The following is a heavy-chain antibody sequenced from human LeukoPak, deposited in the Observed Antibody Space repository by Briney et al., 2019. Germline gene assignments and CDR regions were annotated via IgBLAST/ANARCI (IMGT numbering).Heavy chain of an antibody. CDR2: IIPILGIA. V-gene: IGHV1-69*04. D-gene: IGHD2-15*01. CDR3: ARAGGTSNLVVAAYY. Sequence: ASVKVSCKASGGTFSSYAISWVRQAPGQGLEWMGRIIPILGIANYAQKFQGRVTITADKSTSTAYMELSSLRSEDTAVYYCARAGGTSNLVVAAYYWGQGTLVTVSS. J-gene: IGHJ4*02. CDR1: GGTFSSYA.